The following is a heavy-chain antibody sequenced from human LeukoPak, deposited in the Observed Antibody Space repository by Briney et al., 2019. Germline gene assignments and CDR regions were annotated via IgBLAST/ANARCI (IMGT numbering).Heavy chain of an antibody. CDR2: IKQDGSEK. Sequence: GGSLRLSCAASGFTFSSYWMSWVRQAPGKGLEWVANIKQDGSEKYYVDSVKGRFTISRDNAKNSLYLQMNSLGAEDTAVYYCARDFWSGYSDYWGQGTLVTVSS. CDR3: ARDFWSGYSDY. D-gene: IGHD3-3*01. V-gene: IGHV3-7*01. J-gene: IGHJ4*02. CDR1: GFTFSSYW.